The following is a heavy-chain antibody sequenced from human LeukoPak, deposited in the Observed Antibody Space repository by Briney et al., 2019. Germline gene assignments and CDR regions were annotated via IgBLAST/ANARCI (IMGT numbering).Heavy chain of an antibody. CDR2: IYSGGST. V-gene: IGHV3-53*01. CDR1: GFTVSSKY. Sequence: PGGSLRLSCAASGFTVSSKYMSWVRQAPGKGLEWVSVIYSGGSTYYADSVKGRFTISRDNAKNSLYLQMNSLRAEDTAVYYCARTYYYGSGSYTYFDYWGQGTLVTVSS. D-gene: IGHD3-10*01. CDR3: ARTYYYGSGSYTYFDY. J-gene: IGHJ4*02.